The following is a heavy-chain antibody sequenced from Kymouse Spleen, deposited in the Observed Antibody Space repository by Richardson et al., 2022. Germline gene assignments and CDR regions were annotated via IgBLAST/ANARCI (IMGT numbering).Heavy chain of an antibody. CDR1: GFTFSSYG. Sequence: QVQLVESGGGVVQPGRSLRLSCAASGFTFSSYGMHWVRQAPGKGLEWVAVIWYDGSNKYYADSVKGRFTISRDNSKNTLYLQMNSLRAEDTAVYYCARDGGYSYGWDWFDPWGQGTLVTVSS. D-gene: IGHD5-18,IGHD5-18*01. CDR3: ARDGGYSYGWDWFDP. V-gene: IGHV3-33*01. J-gene: IGHJ5*02. CDR2: IWYDGSNK.